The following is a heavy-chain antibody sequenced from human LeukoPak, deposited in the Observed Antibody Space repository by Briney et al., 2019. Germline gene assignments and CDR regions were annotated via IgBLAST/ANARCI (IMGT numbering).Heavy chain of an antibody. Sequence: SETLSLTCTVSGGSISSGDYYWSWIRQPPGKGLEWIGEINHSGSTNYNPSLKSRVTISVDTSKNQFSLKLSSVTAADTAVYYCARGSAITMIVGDAFDYWGQGTLVTVSS. V-gene: IGHV4-39*07. CDR2: INHSGST. CDR1: GGSISSGDYY. CDR3: ARGSAITMIVGDAFDY. D-gene: IGHD3-22*01. J-gene: IGHJ4*02.